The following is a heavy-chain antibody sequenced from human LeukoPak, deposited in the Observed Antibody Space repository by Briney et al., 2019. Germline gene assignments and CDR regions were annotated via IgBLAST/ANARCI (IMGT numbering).Heavy chain of an antibody. CDR1: GGSISSGGYY. D-gene: IGHD1-26*01. J-gene: IGHJ4*02. CDR3: AREYGGSGFDY. Sequence: SETLSLTCTVSGGSISSGGYYWSWIRQPPGNGLEWIGYIYYSGSTNYNPSLKSRITISVDTSKNQFSLKLSSVTAADTAVYYCAREYGGSGFDYWGQGTLVTVSS. V-gene: IGHV4-61*08. CDR2: IYYSGST.